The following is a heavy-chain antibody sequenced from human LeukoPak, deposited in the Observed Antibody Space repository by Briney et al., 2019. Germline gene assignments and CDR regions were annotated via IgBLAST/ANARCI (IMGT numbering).Heavy chain of an antibody. CDR3: ASVPVWGSYRRDRPLDY. Sequence: ASVKVSCKAPGYTFTSYDINWVRQAPGQGLEWMGWTNPNSGGTNYAQKFQGRVTMTRDTSISTAYMELSRLRSDDTAVYYCASVPVWGSYRRDRPLDYWGQGTLVTVSS. CDR2: TNPNSGGT. CDR1: GYTFTSYD. V-gene: IGHV1-2*02. D-gene: IGHD3-16*02. J-gene: IGHJ4*02.